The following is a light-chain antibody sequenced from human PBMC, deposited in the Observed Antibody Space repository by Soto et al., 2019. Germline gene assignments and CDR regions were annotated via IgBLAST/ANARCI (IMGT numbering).Light chain of an antibody. J-gene: IGKJ4*01. CDR1: QSVSSSF. CDR2: GAS. V-gene: IGKV3-20*01. Sequence: IVLTQSPGTLSLSPGERATLSCRASQSVSSSFLAWYQQKPGQAPRLLIYGASSRATGIPDRFSGSGSGTDFILAISRLEPEDFAVYYCQQHGTSPPTFGGGTQVDIK. CDR3: QQHGTSPPT.